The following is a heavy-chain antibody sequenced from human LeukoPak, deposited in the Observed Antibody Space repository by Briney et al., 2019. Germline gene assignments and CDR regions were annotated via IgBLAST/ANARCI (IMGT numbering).Heavy chain of an antibody. J-gene: IGHJ4*02. D-gene: IGHD3-22*01. V-gene: IGHV5-51*01. CDR2: IYPGDSDT. CDR1: GYSLTTYW. Sequence: GESLKISCKGSGYSLTTYWIAWVRQMPGKGLEWMGIIYPGDSDTRYSPSFQGQVTISADKSISTAYLQWSSLKASDTAMYYCARRYYYDSSGSYYFDYWGQGTLVTVSS. CDR3: ARRYYYDSSGSYYFDY.